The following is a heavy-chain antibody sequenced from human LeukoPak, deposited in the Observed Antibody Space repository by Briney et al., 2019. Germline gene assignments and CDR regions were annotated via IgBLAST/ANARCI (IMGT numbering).Heavy chain of an antibody. V-gene: IGHV3-23*01. CDR2: ISGNGGST. CDR3: ASQKENFYDSSGNK. D-gene: IGHD3-22*01. J-gene: IGHJ4*02. CDR1: GFTFSSSA. Sequence: PGGSLRLSCAASGFTFSSSAMSWVRQAPGKGLEWVSAISGNGGSTYCADSVKGRFTISRDNSKNTLYMQMNSLKAEDTAVYFCASQKENFYDSSGNKWGQGTLVTVSS.